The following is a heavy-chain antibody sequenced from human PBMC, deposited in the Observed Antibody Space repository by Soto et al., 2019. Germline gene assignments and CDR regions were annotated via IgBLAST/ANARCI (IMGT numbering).Heavy chain of an antibody. D-gene: IGHD4-17*01. CDR3: ARRSTGDYGDYRVDL. CDR1: GGSISSSSYY. V-gene: IGHV4-39*01. CDR2: IYYSGST. Sequence: QLQLQESGPGLVKPSETLSLTCTVSGGSISSSSYYWGWIRQPPGKGLEWIGSIYYSGSTYYNPSLKSRVTFSVDTSKNQFSLKLSSVTAADTAVYYCARRSTGDYGDYRVDLWGRGTLVTVSS. J-gene: IGHJ2*01.